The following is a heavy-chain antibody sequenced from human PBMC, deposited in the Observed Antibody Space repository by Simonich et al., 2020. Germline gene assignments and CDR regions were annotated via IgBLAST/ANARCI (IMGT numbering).Heavy chain of an antibody. D-gene: IGHD6-13*01. J-gene: IGHJ6*03. CDR1: GYTFTGSY. V-gene: IGHV1-2*02. Sequence: QVQLVQSGAEVKKPGASVKVSCKASGYTFTGSYMHWVRQAPGQGLGEKGRTTPNSGGTNNAQKFQGRVTMTRDTSISTAYMELSRLRSDDTAVYYCARGRIAAAGTYYYYYMDVWGKGTTVTVSS. CDR2: TTPNSGGT. CDR3: ARGRIAAAGTYYYYYMDV.